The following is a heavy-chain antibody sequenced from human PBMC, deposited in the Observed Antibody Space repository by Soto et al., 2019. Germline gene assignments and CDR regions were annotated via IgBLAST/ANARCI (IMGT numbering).Heavy chain of an antibody. CDR3: VRDRGRDGYNKPDH. V-gene: IGHV4-61*01. CDR1: GDSVSSGSYY. J-gene: IGHJ4*02. D-gene: IGHD5-12*01. CDR2: IFYSGSI. Sequence: SETLSLTCTVSGDSVSSGSYYWTWIRQPPGKGLEWIGYIFYSGSIHYNPSLKSRVTISIDTSRNQFSLKLRSVTAADTAVYFCVRDRGRDGYNKPDHWGQGTLVTSPQ.